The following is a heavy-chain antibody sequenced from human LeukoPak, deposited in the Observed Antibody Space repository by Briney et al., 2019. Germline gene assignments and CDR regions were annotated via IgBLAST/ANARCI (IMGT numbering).Heavy chain of an antibody. J-gene: IGHJ5*02. CDR1: GGSISSYY. CDR2: IYYSGST. Sequence: KPSETLSLTCTVSGGSISSYYWSWIRQPPGKGLERIGYIYYSGSTNYNPSLKSRVTISVDTSKNQFSLKLSSVTAADTAVYYCARVNYYDSSHREGFDPWGQGTLVTVSS. D-gene: IGHD3-22*01. CDR3: ARVNYYDSSHREGFDP. V-gene: IGHV4-59*01.